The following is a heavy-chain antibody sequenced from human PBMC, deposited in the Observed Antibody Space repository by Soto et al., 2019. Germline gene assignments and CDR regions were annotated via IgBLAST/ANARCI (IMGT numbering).Heavy chain of an antibody. CDR3: ARLSPIVVVPAARGTYYYYYGMDV. CDR1: GDSVSSNSAA. D-gene: IGHD2-2*01. V-gene: IGHV6-1*01. J-gene: IGHJ6*01. CDR2: TYYRSKWYN. Sequence: SQTLSLTCAISGDSVSSNSAAWNWIRQSPSRGLEWLGRTYYRSKWYNDYAVSVKSRITINPDTSKNQFSLQLNSVTPEDTAVYYCARLSPIVVVPAARGTYYYYYGMDV.